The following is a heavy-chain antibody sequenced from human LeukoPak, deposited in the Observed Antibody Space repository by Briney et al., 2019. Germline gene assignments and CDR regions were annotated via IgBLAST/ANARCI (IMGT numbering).Heavy chain of an antibody. V-gene: IGHV3-7*01. Sequence: GGSLRLSCAASGFTFRHYYMSWVRQAPGRGLEWVASINQVGSEQFYLDSVKGRFTISRDNAKNALYLQMHSLRVEDTAVYYCARESIVVVPTTMDDASDIWGQGTMVTVSS. CDR2: INQVGSEQ. CDR3: ARESIVVVPTTMDDASDI. CDR1: GFTFRHYY. J-gene: IGHJ3*02. D-gene: IGHD2-2*01.